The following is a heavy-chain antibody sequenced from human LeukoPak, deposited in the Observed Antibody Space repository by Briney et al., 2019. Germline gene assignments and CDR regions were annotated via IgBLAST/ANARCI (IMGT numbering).Heavy chain of an antibody. D-gene: IGHD5-24*01. J-gene: IGHJ4*02. CDR3: ARDLVRYEEMATIPDY. Sequence: SGGSLRLSCAASGFTFSSYAMSWVRQAPGEGLEWVANIKQDGSEKFYVDSVKGRFTISRDNAKNSLYLQMNSLRAEDTAVYYCARDLVRYEEMATIPDYWGQGTLVTVSS. V-gene: IGHV3-7*01. CDR1: GFTFSSYA. CDR2: IKQDGSEK.